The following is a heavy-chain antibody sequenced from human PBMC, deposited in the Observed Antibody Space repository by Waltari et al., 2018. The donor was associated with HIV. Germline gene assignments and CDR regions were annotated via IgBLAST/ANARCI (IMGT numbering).Heavy chain of an antibody. D-gene: IGHD5-18*01. J-gene: IGHJ4*02. CDR2: SRTKAISYAT. CDR3: TSPYGYSYES. V-gene: IGHV3-73*02. Sequence: EVQLVESGGGLVQPGGSLKLSCAASGFTFSGSSIHWVRQASGKGLEWVGRSRTKAISYATAYAASVKGRFTISRDDSKNTAYLQMNSLKTEDTAVYYCTSPYGYSYESWGQGTLVTVSS. CDR1: GFTFSGSS.